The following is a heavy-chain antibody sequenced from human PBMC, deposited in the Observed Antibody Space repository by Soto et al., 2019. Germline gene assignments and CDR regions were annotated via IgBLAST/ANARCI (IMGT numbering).Heavy chain of an antibody. D-gene: IGHD3-10*01. CDR1: GGSVSSGSYY. CDR3: ARGGYYYGSGSSPLGY. V-gene: IGHV4-61*01. J-gene: IGHJ4*02. CDR2: IYYSGST. Sequence: QVQLQESGPGLVNPSETLSLTCTVSGGSVSSGSYYWSWIRQPPGKGLEWIGYIYYSGSTNYNPSLKSRVTISVDTSKNQFSLKLSSVTAADTAVYYCARGGYYYGSGSSPLGYWGQGTLVTVSS.